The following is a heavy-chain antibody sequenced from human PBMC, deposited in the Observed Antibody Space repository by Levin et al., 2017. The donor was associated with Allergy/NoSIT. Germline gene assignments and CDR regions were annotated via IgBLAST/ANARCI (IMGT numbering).Heavy chain of an antibody. CDR2: INHSGST. CDR3: ASPPRY. Sequence: SQTLSLTCAVYGGSFSGYYWSWIRQPPGKGLEWIGEINHSGSTNYNPSLKSRVTISVDTSKNQFSLKLSSVTAADTAVYYCASPPRYWGQGTLVTVSS. V-gene: IGHV4-34*01. CDR1: GGSFSGYY. J-gene: IGHJ4*02.